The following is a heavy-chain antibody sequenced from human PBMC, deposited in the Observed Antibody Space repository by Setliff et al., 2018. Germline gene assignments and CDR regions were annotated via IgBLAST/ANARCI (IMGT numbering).Heavy chain of an antibody. Sequence: GGSLRLSCAASGFTFSSYSMNWVRQAPGKGLEWVSAISGGSGRTYYVATVKGRFTISRDDSKNTLYLQMNSLRAEDTGIYYCAKDRNFPNDVFDTWGQGTMVTVSS. CDR1: GFTFSSYS. CDR2: ISGGSGRT. J-gene: IGHJ3*02. CDR3: AKDRNFPNDVFDT. V-gene: IGHV3-23*01.